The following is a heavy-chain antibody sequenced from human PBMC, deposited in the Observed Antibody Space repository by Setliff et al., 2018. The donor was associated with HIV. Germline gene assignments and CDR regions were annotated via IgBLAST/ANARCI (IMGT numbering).Heavy chain of an antibody. CDR1: GWSFSAYH. CDR2: INHSGST. Sequence: PSETLSLTCAVYGWSFSAYHWSWIRQTPGKGLEWLGEINHSGSTAYNLALESRVSMSIDTSKNQFSLQRTSGTAADTAIYYCARGRDYTGSWFRPAYLDFWGHGNLVTVSS. CDR3: ARGRDYTGSWFRPAYLDF. V-gene: IGHV4-34*01. D-gene: IGHD3-3*01. J-gene: IGHJ4*01.